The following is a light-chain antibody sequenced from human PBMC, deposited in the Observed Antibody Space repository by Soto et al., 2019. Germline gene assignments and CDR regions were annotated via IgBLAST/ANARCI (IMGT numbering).Light chain of an antibody. CDR1: SSDVGGSNH. J-gene: IGLJ1*01. CDR2: DVS. CDR3: CSLLDSYTFV. V-gene: IGLV2-11*01. Sequence: QSALTQPRSVSGSPGQSVTISCAGTSSDVGGSNHVSWYQHHPGKAPKFILYDVSKRPSGVPDRFSGSKSGNTASLTISGLQAEDEAVYYCCSLLDSYTFVFGSGTKLTVL.